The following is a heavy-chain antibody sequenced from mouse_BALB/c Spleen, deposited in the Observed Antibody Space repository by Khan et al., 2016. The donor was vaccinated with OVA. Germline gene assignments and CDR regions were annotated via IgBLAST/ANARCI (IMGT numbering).Heavy chain of an antibody. J-gene: IGHJ2*01. CDR3: ARRGAARATGDYFDY. D-gene: IGHD3-1*01. CDR2: IFPGGGYT. Sequence: QVQLKQSGAELVRPGTSVKMSCKAAGYTFTNYWIGWVKQRPGHGLEWIGDIFPGGGYTNYNEKFKGKATLTADTSSSTAYMQLSSLTSEDSALYYGARRGAARATGDYFDYWGQGTTLTVAS. CDR1: GYTFTNYW. V-gene: IGHV1-63*02.